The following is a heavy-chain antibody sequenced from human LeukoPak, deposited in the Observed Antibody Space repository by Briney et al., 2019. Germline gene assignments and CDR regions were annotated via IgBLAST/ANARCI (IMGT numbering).Heavy chain of an antibody. V-gene: IGHV3-23*01. J-gene: IGHJ4*02. CDR2: FSGSGGST. CDR1: GFTFISYA. Sequence: GGSLRLSCAASGFTFISYAIHWVRQAPGKGLEWVSAFSGSGGSTYYADSVKGRFTISRDNSKNTLYLQMNSLRAEDTAVYYCAKSSPPPLRYWGQGTLVTVSS. CDR3: AKSSPPPLRY.